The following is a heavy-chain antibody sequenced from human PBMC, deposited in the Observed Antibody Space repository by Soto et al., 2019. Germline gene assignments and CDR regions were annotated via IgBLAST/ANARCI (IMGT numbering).Heavy chain of an antibody. Sequence: SETLSLTCTVSGGSISSYYWSWIRQPPGKGLEWIGYIYYSGSTSYNPSLKSRDTISVDTSKNQFSLKLSSVTAADTAVYYCARDLVCSGGNCYLGYCMDVWGQGTTVTSP. V-gene: IGHV4-59*01. CDR1: GGSISSYY. J-gene: IGHJ6*02. D-gene: IGHD2-15*01. CDR3: ARDLVCSGGNCYLGYCMDV. CDR2: IYYSGST.